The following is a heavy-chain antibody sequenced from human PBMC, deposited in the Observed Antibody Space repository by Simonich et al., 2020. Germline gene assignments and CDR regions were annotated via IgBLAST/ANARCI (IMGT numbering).Heavy chain of an antibody. J-gene: IGHJ3*02. Sequence: EVQLVESGGGLVKPGGSLRLSCAASGFTFSNAWMSWVRQAPGKGLEWGGRMKSKTECGTTYYAAPVKGRFTISRDDSKNTLYLQMNSLKTEDTAVYYCTTGWYGGNSGAFDIWGQGTMVTVSS. CDR1: GFTFSNAW. CDR3: TTGWYGGNSGAFDI. CDR2: MKSKTECGTT. D-gene: IGHD2-21*02. V-gene: IGHV3-15*01.